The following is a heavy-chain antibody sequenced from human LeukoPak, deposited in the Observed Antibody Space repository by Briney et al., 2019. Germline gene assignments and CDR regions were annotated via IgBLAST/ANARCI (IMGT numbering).Heavy chain of an antibody. V-gene: IGHV4-59*12. CDR2: IYYSGST. Sequence: PSETLSLTCTVSGGSISSYYWSWIRQPPGKGLEWIGYIYYSGSTNYNPSLKSRVTISVDTSKNQFSLKLSSVTAADTAVYYCARDLQGDSSGSFDYWGQGTLVTVSS. CDR3: ARDLQGDSSGSFDY. CDR1: GGSISSYY. J-gene: IGHJ4*02. D-gene: IGHD3-22*01.